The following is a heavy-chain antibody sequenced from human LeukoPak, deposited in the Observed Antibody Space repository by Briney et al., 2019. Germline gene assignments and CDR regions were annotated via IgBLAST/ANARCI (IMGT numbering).Heavy chain of an antibody. CDR2: IYYSGST. V-gene: IGHV4-31*03. CDR1: GGSISSGGYY. CDR3: ARDKTYYYDSSGCSVNWFDP. Sequence: SQTLSLTCTVSGGSISSGGYYWSWIRQHPGKGLEWIGYIYYSGSTYYNPSLRSRVTISVDTSKNQFSLKLSSVTAADTAVYYCARDKTYYYDSSGCSVNWFDPWGQGTLVTVSS. J-gene: IGHJ5*02. D-gene: IGHD3-22*01.